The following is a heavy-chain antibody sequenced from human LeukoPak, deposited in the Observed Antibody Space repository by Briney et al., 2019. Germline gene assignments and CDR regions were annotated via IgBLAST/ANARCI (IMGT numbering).Heavy chain of an antibody. D-gene: IGHD5-18*01. CDR1: GFTFDNYA. CDR3: AKDIRDGVQLWLIGGYAFDI. J-gene: IGHJ3*02. CDR2: IIWNSGSI. Sequence: PGRSLRLSCAASGFTFDNYAMHWVRHAPGKGLEWVSGIIWNSGSIGYADSVKGRFTISRDNAKNSLYLQMNSLRAEDTALYYCAKDIRDGVQLWLIGGYAFDIWGQGTMVTVSS. V-gene: IGHV3-9*01.